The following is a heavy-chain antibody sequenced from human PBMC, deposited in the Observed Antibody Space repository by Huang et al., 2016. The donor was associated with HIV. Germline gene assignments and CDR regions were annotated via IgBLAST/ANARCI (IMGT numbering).Heavy chain of an antibody. CDR2: ITSSGNNV. D-gene: IGHD5-18*01. Sequence: EVQLVESGGGLVQPGGSLRLSCAASGFSFSSHRMNWVRQAPGKGLEWVSYITSSGNNVYYADSVKGRFTISRDNAKNSLYLQMNNLRGEDTAFYYCAREGTYSFGVNAYDFWGQGTMVTVSS. J-gene: IGHJ3*01. CDR1: GFSFSSHR. V-gene: IGHV3-48*01. CDR3: AREGTYSFGVNAYDF.